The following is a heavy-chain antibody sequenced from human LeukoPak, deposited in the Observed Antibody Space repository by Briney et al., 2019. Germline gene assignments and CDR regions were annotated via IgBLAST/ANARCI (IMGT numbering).Heavy chain of an antibody. Sequence: SETLSLTCTVSGGSISSGNYYWSWIRQPAGKGLEWIGRIYSSGDTNYNPSLKSRVIISADTSKNHFSLKLSSVTAADTAVYYCARERGGSEYCSSTSCYGFPYWGQGTLVTVSS. CDR1: GGSISSGNYY. CDR2: IYSSGDT. V-gene: IGHV4-61*02. D-gene: IGHD2-2*01. CDR3: ARERGGSEYCSSTSCYGFPY. J-gene: IGHJ4*02.